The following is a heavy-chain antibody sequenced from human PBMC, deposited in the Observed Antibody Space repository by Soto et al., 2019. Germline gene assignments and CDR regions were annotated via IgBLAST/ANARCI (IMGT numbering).Heavy chain of an antibody. D-gene: IGHD1-20*01. V-gene: IGHV4-30-4*01. J-gene: IGHJ6*02. CDR2: IYYSGST. Sequence: LSLTCTVSGGSISSGDYYWSWIRQPPGKGLEWIGYIYYSGSTYYNPSLKSRVTISVDTSKNQFSLKLSSVTAADTAVYYCAREQRGEYNWNYVYYGMDVWGQGTTVTVSS. CDR3: AREQRGEYNWNYVYYGMDV. CDR1: GGSISSGDYY.